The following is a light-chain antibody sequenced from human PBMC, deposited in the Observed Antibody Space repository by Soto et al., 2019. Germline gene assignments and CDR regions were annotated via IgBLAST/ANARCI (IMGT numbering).Light chain of an antibody. CDR3: CSYAGSYTWV. CDR2: DVS. J-gene: IGLJ3*02. CDR1: SSDVGDYIY. Sequence: QSALTQPRSVSGSPGQSVTNSCTGTSSDVGDYIYVSWYQQHPGKAPKLMIYDVSKRPSGVPDRFSGSKSGNTASLTISGLQAEDEADYYCCSYAGSYTWVFGGGTKLTVL. V-gene: IGLV2-11*01.